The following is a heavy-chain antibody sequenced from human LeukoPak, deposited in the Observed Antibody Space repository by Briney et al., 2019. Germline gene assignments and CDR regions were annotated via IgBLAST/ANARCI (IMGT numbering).Heavy chain of an antibody. V-gene: IGHV3-7*01. J-gene: IGHJ3*02. CDR2: INQDGGTK. CDR1: GFRFSSHW. Sequence: GGSLRLSCAASGFRFSSHWMSWVRHSPGKGLEWVANINQDGGTKYYRDFAKGRFTISRDNAQNSLYLQINSLRAEDTAVYYCAREKGTLIRAMAFEMRGQGTMVTVSS. CDR3: AREKGTLIRAMAFEM. D-gene: IGHD3-10*01.